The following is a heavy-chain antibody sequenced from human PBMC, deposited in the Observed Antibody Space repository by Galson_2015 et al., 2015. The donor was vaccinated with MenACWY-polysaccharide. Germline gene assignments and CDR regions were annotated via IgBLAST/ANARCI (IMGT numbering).Heavy chain of an antibody. D-gene: IGHD1-26*01. CDR1: GFSVTATGVG. CDR2: IYWDGDK. CDR3: VRLLGGVSFDS. J-gene: IGHJ4*02. Sequence: PALVKPTQTLSLTCTFSGFSVTATGVGVGWIRQPPGKAPEWLAHIYWDGDKRFSPSLGARLTITKDTSRDQVVLTMTDMDPVDTATYYCVRLLGGVSFDSWGRGTL. V-gene: IGHV2-5*02.